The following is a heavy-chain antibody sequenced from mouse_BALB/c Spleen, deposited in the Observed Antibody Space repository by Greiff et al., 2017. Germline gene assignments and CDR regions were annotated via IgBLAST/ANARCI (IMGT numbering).Heavy chain of an antibody. CDR1: GYTFTDYN. Sequence: SGPELVKPGASVKIPCKASGYTFTDYNMYWVKQSHGKSLEWIGDINPNNGGTIYNQKFKGKATLTVDKSSSTAYMELRSLTSEDTAVYYCARRYYGYRYYAMDYWGQGTSVTVSS. J-gene: IGHJ4*01. V-gene: IGHV1-18*01. CDR3: ARRYYGYRYYAMDY. D-gene: IGHD1-2*01. CDR2: INPNNGGT.